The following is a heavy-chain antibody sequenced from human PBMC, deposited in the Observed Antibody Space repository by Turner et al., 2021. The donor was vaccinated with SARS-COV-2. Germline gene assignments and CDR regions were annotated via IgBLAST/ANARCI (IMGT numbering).Heavy chain of an antibody. CDR3: ATVPVVPAAIGYYYYYGMDV. CDR2: FDPEDGET. Sequence: QVQLVQSGAEVKKPGASVKVSCKVSGYTLTEFSMHWVRQAPGKGLEGMGAFDPEDGETIYAQKFQGRVSMTEDTSTDTAYMELSSLRSEDTAVYYCATVPVVPAAIGYYYYYGMDVWGQGTTVTVSS. J-gene: IGHJ6*02. D-gene: IGHD2-2*02. V-gene: IGHV1-24*01. CDR1: GYTLTEFS.